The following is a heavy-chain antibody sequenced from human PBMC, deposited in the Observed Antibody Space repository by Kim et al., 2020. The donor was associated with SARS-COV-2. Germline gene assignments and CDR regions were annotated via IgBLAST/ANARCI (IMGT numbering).Heavy chain of an antibody. J-gene: IGHJ4*02. Sequence: ASVKVSCKASGYTFTGYYMHWVRQAPGQGLEWMGWINPNSGGTNYAQKFQGRVTMTRDTSISTAYMELSRLRSDDTAVYYCARDHIGVVIIPFDYWGQGTLVTVSS. CDR2: INPNSGGT. CDR1: GYTFTGYY. V-gene: IGHV1-2*02. CDR3: ARDHIGVVIIPFDY. D-gene: IGHD3-3*01.